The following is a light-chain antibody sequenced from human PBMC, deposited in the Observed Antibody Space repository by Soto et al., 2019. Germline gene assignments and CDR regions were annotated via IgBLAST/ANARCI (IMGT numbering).Light chain of an antibody. CDR2: AAS. CDR1: QSISSY. J-gene: IGKJ2*01. Sequence: DIPMTQSPSSLSASVGDRVTITCRASQSISSYLNWYQQKPGKAPKLLIYAASSWQSGVPSRFSGSGSGTDFTLTISSLQPEDFATYYCQQSYSTPRTFGQGTKLEIK. V-gene: IGKV1-39*01. CDR3: QQSYSTPRT.